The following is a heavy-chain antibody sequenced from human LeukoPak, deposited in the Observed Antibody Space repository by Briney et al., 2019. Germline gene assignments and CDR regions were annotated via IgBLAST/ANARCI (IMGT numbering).Heavy chain of an antibody. V-gene: IGHV4-31*03. D-gene: IGHD1-7*01. J-gene: IGHJ5*02. Sequence: SETLSLTCTVSGGSISSGGYYWSWIRQHPGKGLEWIGYIYYSGSTYYNPSLKSRVTISVDTSKNQFSLKLSSVTAADTAVYYCARETEPYNWNYEDWFDPWGQGTLVTVSS. CDR2: IYYSGST. CDR3: ARETEPYNWNYEDWFDP. CDR1: GGSISSGGYY.